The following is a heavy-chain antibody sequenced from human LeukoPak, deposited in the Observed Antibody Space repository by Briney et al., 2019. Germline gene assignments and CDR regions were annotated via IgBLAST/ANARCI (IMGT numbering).Heavy chain of an antibody. J-gene: IGHJ4*02. CDR2: IYTSGST. D-gene: IGHD3-10*01. V-gene: IGHV4-61*02. CDR3: ARTSYYYGSVLFDY. Sequence: PSETLSLTCTVSGGSISSGSYYWSWIRQPAGKGLEWIGRIYTSGSTNYNPSLKSRVTISVDTSKNQFSPKLSSVTAADTAVYYCARTSYYYGSVLFDYWGQGTLVTVSS. CDR1: GGSISSGSYY.